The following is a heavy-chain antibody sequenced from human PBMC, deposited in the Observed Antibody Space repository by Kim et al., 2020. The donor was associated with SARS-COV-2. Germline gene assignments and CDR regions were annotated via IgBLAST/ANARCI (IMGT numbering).Heavy chain of an antibody. CDR3: ARGFVVVPAAVGY. J-gene: IGHJ4*02. CDR1: GYTFTSYA. Sequence: ASVKVSCKASGYTFTSYAMHWVRQAPGQRLEWMGWINAGNGNTKYSQKFQGRVTITRDTSASTAYMELSSLGSEDTAVYYCARGFVVVPAAVGYWGQGALRPV. CDR2: INAGNGNT. V-gene: IGHV1-3*01. D-gene: IGHD2-2*01.